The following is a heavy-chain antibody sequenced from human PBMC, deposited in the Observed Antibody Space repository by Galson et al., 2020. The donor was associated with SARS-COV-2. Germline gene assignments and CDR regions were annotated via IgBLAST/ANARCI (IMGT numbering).Heavy chain of an antibody. J-gene: IGHJ6*02. CDR2: IGSSTTTI. V-gene: IGHV3-48*02. Sequence: GGSLRLSCAASGFTFSSYSMNWVRQAPGKGLEWVSYIGSSTTTIYYADSVKGRFTISRDNAKNSLYLQMNSLRDEDTAVYYCARDHLLWFRDTYYYYGMDVWGPGTTVTVSS. CDR3: ARDHLLWFRDTYYYYGMDV. D-gene: IGHD3-10*01. CDR1: GFTFSSYS.